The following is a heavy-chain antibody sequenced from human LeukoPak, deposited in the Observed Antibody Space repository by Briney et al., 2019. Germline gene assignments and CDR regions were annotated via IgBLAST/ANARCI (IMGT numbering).Heavy chain of an antibody. D-gene: IGHD2-2*01. V-gene: IGHV1-2*02. CDR2: INPNSGGA. Sequence: ASVKVSCKASGYTFTGYYMHWVRQAPGQGLEWMGWINPNSGGANYAQKFQGRVTMTRDTSISTAYMELSSLRSDDTAVYYCARNTVPAAPDYWGQGTLVTVSS. J-gene: IGHJ4*02. CDR3: ARNTVPAAPDY. CDR1: GYTFTGYY.